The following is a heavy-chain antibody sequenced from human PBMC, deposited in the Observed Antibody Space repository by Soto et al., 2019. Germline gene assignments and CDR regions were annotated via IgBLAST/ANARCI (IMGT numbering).Heavy chain of an antibody. J-gene: IGHJ3*02. Sequence: EVQLVESGGGLVKPGGSLRLSCAASGFTLNNAWMNWVRQAPGKGLEWVGRIKSKSDGGTKDYAAPVKGRFTISRDDSKNRVSLQMNGLKTEDTAVYYCTRHSRIAAAGRAFDIWGQGTMVTVSS. V-gene: IGHV3-15*07. CDR1: GFTLNNAW. D-gene: IGHD6-13*01. CDR2: IKSKSDGGTK. CDR3: TRHSRIAAAGRAFDI.